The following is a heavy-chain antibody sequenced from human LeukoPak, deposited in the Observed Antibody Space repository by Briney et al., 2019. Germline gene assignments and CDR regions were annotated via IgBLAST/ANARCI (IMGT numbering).Heavy chain of an antibody. D-gene: IGHD1-26*01. CDR1: GGSITTTNY. Sequence: SGTLSLTCGVSGGSITTTNYWSWVRQPPGGGLEWIGEISLAGRTRYNPSLKSRVNISIDESKNHLYLNLASVTAADTAVYYCSRESGPFCPFGHWGQGTLVPVTS. CDR3: SRESGPFCPFGH. CDR2: ISLAGRT. J-gene: IGHJ4*02. V-gene: IGHV4-4*02.